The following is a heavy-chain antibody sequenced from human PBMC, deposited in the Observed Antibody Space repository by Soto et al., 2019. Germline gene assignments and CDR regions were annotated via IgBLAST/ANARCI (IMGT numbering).Heavy chain of an antibody. Sequence: XXSLRLSCAASGFTFRTYAMGWVRQAPGKGLVWVSRINSDGSSTSYADSVKGRFTISRDNAKNTLYLKMNSLRAEDTAVYYCASMTPFDYWGQGTLVTVSS. V-gene: IGHV3-74*01. CDR2: INSDGSST. CDR3: ASMTPFDY. J-gene: IGHJ4*02. CDR1: GFTFRTYA. D-gene: IGHD3-16*01.